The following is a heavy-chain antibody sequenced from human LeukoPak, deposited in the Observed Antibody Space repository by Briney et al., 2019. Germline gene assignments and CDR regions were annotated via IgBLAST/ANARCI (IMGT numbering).Heavy chain of an antibody. CDR3: ARDPVGYCSSTSCFYFDY. CDR1: GFTFSSYG. D-gene: IGHD2-2*01. V-gene: IGHV3-33*01. J-gene: IGHJ4*02. Sequence: GGSLRLSCAASGFTFSSYGMHWVGQAPGKGLEWVAVIWYDGSNKYYADSVKGRFTISRANSKNTLYLQMNSLRAEDTAVYYCARDPVGYCSSTSCFYFDYWGQGTLVTVSS. CDR2: IWYDGSNK.